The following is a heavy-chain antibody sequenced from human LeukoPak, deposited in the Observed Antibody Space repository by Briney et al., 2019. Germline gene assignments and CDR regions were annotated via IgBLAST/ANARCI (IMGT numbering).Heavy chain of an antibody. CDR3: ARDLAVAGTGYYYYYGMDV. J-gene: IGHJ6*02. V-gene: IGHV3-53*01. CDR2: IYSGGST. Sequence: GGSLRLSCAASGFTVSSNYMSWVRQAPGKGLEWVSVIYSGGSTYYADSVKGRFTISRDNSKNTLYLQMNSLRAEDTAVYYCARDLAVAGTGYYYYYGMDVWGQGTLVTVSS. D-gene: IGHD6-19*01. CDR1: GFTVSSNY.